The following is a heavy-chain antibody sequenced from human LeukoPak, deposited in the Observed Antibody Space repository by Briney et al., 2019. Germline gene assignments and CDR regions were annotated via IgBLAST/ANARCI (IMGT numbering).Heavy chain of an antibody. D-gene: IGHD3-10*01. J-gene: IGHJ4*02. Sequence: ASVRVSCKASGYTFTVYYMHWVRQAPGQGLEWMGWVNTHTGATNYAQKFQGAVTMTRDTSISTAYMELSRPRSDDTAMYYCARSGRGHVYGFFDYWGQGTLVTVSS. CDR3: ARSGRGHVYGFFDY. V-gene: IGHV1-2*02. CDR1: GYTFTVYY. CDR2: VNTHTGAT.